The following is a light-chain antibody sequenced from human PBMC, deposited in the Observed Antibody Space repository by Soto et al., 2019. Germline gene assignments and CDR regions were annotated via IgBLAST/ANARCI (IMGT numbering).Light chain of an antibody. Sequence: EMLLTQSPCTLSLSPGDRATLSCGASQSVSGKLTWYQQKPGQAPRLLIYAASTRATGIPARFNGSGTGTEFTLTISSLQSEDFAVYYCQQYNNRPPWTFGQGTKVDIK. CDR3: QQYNNRPPWT. CDR1: QSVSGK. CDR2: AAS. J-gene: IGKJ1*01. V-gene: IGKV3-15*01.